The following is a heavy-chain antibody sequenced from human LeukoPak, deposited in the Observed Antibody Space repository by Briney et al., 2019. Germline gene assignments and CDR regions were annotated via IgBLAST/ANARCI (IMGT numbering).Heavy chain of an antibody. J-gene: IGHJ6*03. V-gene: IGHV3-48*04. D-gene: IGHD2-2*01. CDR3: ARGGTSSYYYYYMDV. CDR1: GFTFSSCS. CDR2: ISSSSSTI. Sequence: PGGSLRLSCAASGFTFSSCSMNWVRQAPGKGLEWVSYISSSSSTIYYADSVKGRFTISRDNAKNSLYLQMNSLRAEDTAVYYCARGGTSSYYYYYMDVWGKGTTVTVSS.